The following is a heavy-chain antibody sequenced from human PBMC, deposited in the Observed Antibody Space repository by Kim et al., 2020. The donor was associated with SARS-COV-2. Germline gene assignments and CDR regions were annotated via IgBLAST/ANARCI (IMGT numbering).Heavy chain of an antibody. CDR3: ARDPELWGGFGEGIY. Sequence: SETLSLTCTVSGYSISSGYYWGWIRQPPGKGLEWIGGIYNSGSTYYNPSLKSRVTISVDTSKNQFSLTLSSVTAADTAVYYCARDPELWGGFGEGIYWGQETLVTVSP. V-gene: IGHV4-38-2*02. CDR2: IYNSGST. D-gene: IGHD3-10*01. J-gene: IGHJ4*02. CDR1: GYSISSGYY.